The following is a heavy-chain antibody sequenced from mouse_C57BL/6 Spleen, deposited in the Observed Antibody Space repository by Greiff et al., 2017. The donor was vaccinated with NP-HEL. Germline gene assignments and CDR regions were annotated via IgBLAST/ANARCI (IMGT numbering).Heavy chain of an antibody. CDR3: ALYYGSSYDY. CDR1: GYTFTSYW. Sequence: QVQLKQPGAELVKPGASVKLSCKASGYTFTSYWMHWVKQRPGQGLEWIGMIHPSSGSTYYNEKFKSKATLTVDKSSSTAYMQLSSLTSEDSAVYYSALYYGSSYDYWGQGTTLTVSS. V-gene: IGHV1-64*01. D-gene: IGHD1-1*01. J-gene: IGHJ2*01. CDR2: IHPSSGST.